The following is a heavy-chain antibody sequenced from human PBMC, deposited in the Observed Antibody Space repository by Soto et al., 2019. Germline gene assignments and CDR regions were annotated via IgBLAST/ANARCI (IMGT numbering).Heavy chain of an antibody. J-gene: IGHJ3*01. CDR2: IYYSGST. Sequence: QLQLQESGPGLVKPSETLSLTCTVSGGSISSSSYYWGWIRQPPGKGLEWIGSIYYSGSTYYNPSLKSRVTISVDTSKNQFSLKLSSVTAADTAVYYCARLPRAGYDILPFWGQGTMVTVSS. D-gene: IGHD3-9*01. CDR1: GGSISSSSYY. CDR3: ARLPRAGYDILPF. V-gene: IGHV4-39*01.